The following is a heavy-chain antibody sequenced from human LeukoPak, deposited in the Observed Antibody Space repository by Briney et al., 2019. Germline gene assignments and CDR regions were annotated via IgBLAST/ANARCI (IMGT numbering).Heavy chain of an antibody. CDR2: ISASGGST. CDR3: AKDQYYGSGSYFDY. J-gene: IGHJ4*02. V-gene: IGHV3-23*01. Sequence: PGGSLRLSCAASGFTLSSSGMTWVRQAPGKGLECVSVISASGGSTYYADSVKGRFTMSRDNSKNTLYLQMNSLRAEDTAVYYCAKDQYYGSGSYFDYWGQGTLVTVSS. CDR1: GFTLSSSG. D-gene: IGHD3-10*01.